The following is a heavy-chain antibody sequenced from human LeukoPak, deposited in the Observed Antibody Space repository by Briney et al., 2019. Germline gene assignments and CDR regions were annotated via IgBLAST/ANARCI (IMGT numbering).Heavy chain of an antibody. CDR2: IYHSGST. D-gene: IGHD2-2*01. CDR3: ARWSRYCSSTSCYGTYYFDY. J-gene: IGHJ4*02. CDR1: DYSISSGYY. V-gene: IGHV4-38-2*02. Sequence: SETLSLTCTVSDYSISSGYYWGWIRQPPGKGLEWIGSIYHSGSTYYNPSLKSRVTISVDTSKNQFSLKLSSVTAADTAVYYCARWSRYCSSTSCYGTYYFDYWGQGTLVTVSS.